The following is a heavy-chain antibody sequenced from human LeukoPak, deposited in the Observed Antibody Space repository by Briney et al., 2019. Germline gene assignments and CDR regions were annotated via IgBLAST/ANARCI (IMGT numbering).Heavy chain of an antibody. D-gene: IGHD6-19*01. CDR3: AKRGQWLVPFDY. Sequence: GGPLRLSCAASGFTFSSYAMSWVRQAPGKGLEWVSAISGSGGSTYYADSVKDRFTISRDNSKNTLYLQMNSLRAEDTAVYYCAKRGQWLVPFDYWGQGTLVTVSS. CDR2: ISGSGGST. V-gene: IGHV3-23*01. J-gene: IGHJ4*02. CDR1: GFTFSSYA.